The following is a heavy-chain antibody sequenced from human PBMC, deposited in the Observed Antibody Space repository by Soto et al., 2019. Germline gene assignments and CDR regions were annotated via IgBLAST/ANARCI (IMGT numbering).Heavy chain of an antibody. Sequence: QVQLHESGSGLVKPSQTLSLTCTVSGDSISSGGYSWSWIRQPPRQGLEWIGYIYHTGSTSYSPSLKSRVTMSVDKSKNHFSLSLNSVTAADTAIYYCARAHYGPSGYYFDSWGQGALFTVSS. CDR2: IYHTGST. CDR3: ARAHYGPSGYYFDS. D-gene: IGHD3-22*01. CDR1: GDSISSGGYS. V-gene: IGHV4-30-2*01. J-gene: IGHJ4*02.